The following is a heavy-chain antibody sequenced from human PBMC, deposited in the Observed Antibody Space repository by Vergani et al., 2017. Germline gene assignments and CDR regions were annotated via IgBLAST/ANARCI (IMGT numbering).Heavy chain of an antibody. CDR1: GGSISSGSYY. Sequence: QVQLQESGPGLVKPSQTLSLTCTVSGGSISSGSYYWSWIRQPAGKGLEWIGRIYTSGSTNYNPSLKSRVTISVDTSKNQFSLKLSSVTAADTAVYYCARGYSSSWKDYWGQGTLVTVSS. D-gene: IGHD6-13*01. V-gene: IGHV4-61*02. CDR3: ARGYSSSWKDY. J-gene: IGHJ4*02. CDR2: IYTSGST.